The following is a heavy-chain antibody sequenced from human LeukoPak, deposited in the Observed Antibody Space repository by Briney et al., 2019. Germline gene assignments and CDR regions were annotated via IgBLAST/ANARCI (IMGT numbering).Heavy chain of an antibody. D-gene: IGHD3-22*01. Sequence: ASVKVSCKASGYTFTGYYMHWVRQAPGQGLEWMGWINPNSGGTDYAQKFQGRVTMTRDTSISTAYMELSRLRSDDTAVYYCARGRLDCYDSSGYYDYWGQGTLVTVSS. CDR1: GYTFTGYY. J-gene: IGHJ4*02. CDR3: ARGRLDCYDSSGYYDY. V-gene: IGHV1-2*02. CDR2: INPNSGGT.